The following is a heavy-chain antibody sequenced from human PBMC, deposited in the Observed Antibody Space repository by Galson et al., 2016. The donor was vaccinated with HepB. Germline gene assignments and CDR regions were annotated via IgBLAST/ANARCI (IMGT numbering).Heavy chain of an antibody. V-gene: IGHV3-15*01. CDR3: STDGRLEPRTSNVYYYGMDV. J-gene: IGHJ6*02. CDR1: GFSFSDYY. D-gene: IGHD1-1*01. CDR2: IKTKTDGGTT. Sequence: SLRLSCAASGFSFSDYYMSWIRQAPGKGLEWVGRIKTKTDGGTTDYAAPVKRRFIISRDDSKNTLYLQMNSLKTEDTAVYYCSTDGRLEPRTSNVYYYGMDVWGQGTTVTVSS.